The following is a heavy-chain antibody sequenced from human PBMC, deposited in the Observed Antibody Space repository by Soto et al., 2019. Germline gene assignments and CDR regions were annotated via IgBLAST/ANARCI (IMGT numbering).Heavy chain of an antibody. CDR3: AKALYYYDSSPLDH. CDR2: INSDGTDS. V-gene: IGHV3-43D*04. Sequence: GGSLRLSCAAAGFDFEDFAMHWVRQAPGKGLEWVSLINSDGTDSYYMDSVRGRFTISRDNGKNSLYLQMDRLRPEDTAFYFCAKALYYYDSSPLDHWGQGALVTVSS. J-gene: IGHJ4*02. CDR1: GFDFEDFA. D-gene: IGHD3-22*01.